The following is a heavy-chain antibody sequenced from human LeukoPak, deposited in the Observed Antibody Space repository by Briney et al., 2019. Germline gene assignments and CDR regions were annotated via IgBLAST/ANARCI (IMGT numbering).Heavy chain of an antibody. J-gene: IGHJ4*02. D-gene: IGHD6-13*01. V-gene: IGHV3-30*02. Sequence: GSLRLSCAASGFTFTTYAMFWVRQAPGKALEWVAFIRYDGSNKYYADSVKGRFTISRDNSNHMLYLQMNSLRAEDTAVYYCAKERSNWREIDYWGQGTLVTVSS. CDR1: GFTFTTYA. CDR2: IRYDGSNK. CDR3: AKERSNWREIDY.